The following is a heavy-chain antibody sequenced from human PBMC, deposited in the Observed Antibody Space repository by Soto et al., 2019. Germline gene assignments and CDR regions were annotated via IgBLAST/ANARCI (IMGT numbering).Heavy chain of an antibody. CDR1: GVSIHNSHSF. J-gene: IGHJ5*01. V-gene: IGHV4-39*01. CDR2: VYYSGGA. D-gene: IGHD2-21*01. Sequence: ETLSLTCAVSGVSIHNSHSFWGWIRQPPGKGLEFIANVYYSGGAHYNPSFKSRVTISVDTATNQVSLRMSSVTAADTAVYFCGRVVEGATRHTDFDSWGQGTLVTVSS. CDR3: GRVVEGATRHTDFDS.